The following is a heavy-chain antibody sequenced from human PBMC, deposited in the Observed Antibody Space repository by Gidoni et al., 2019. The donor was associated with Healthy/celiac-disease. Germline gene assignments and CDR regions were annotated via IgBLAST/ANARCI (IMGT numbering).Heavy chain of an antibody. CDR2: ISSSSSYI. V-gene: IGHV3-21*01. D-gene: IGHD7-27*01. Sequence: EVQLVESGGGLVKPGGSLRLSCAASGFTFSSYSMNWVRQAPGKGLEWVSSISSSSSYIYYADSVKGRFTISRDNAKNSLYLQMNRLRAEDTAVYYCASGLGIPRDPDYWGQGTLVTVSS. CDR3: ASGLGIPRDPDY. J-gene: IGHJ4*02. CDR1: GFTFSSYS.